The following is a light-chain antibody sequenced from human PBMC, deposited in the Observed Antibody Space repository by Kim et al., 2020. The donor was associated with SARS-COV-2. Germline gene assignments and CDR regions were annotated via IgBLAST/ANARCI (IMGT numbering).Light chain of an antibody. V-gene: IGKV3-20*01. Sequence: CPGGRAPPSCGASLSVSGGYLAWYKRKHRQTLRGLIYGASRRATGIPETCSGSGAGREFTLTISRVEPEEFAVYYSEKYGRAPRTFGGGTKRGIK. CDR1: LSVSGGY. J-gene: IGKJ4*01. CDR3: EKYGRAPRT. CDR2: GAS.